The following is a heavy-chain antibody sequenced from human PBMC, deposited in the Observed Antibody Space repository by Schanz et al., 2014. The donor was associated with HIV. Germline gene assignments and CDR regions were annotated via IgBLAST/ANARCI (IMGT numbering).Heavy chain of an antibody. J-gene: IGHJ3*02. V-gene: IGHV3-30*18. CDR3: AQMGAFAAFDI. CDR1: GFSFSDFA. CDR2: TSSDGSGK. Sequence: QGQLVESGGGVVQPGRSLRLSCAASGFSFSDFALHWVRQAPGRGLEWLAVTSSDGSGKFYVDSVKGRFTISRDNSRNTLFLQMDSLRVDDTAVYYCAQMGAFAAFDIWGHGTVVTVSS. D-gene: IGHD3-16*01.